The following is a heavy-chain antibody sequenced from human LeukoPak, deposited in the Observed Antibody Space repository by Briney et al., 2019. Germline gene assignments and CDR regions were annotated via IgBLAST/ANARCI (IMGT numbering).Heavy chain of an antibody. J-gene: IGHJ6*02. CDR3: ARDGTPYGDKNYYYGMDV. V-gene: IGHV3-74*01. CDR2: INSDGSST. Sequence: GGSLRLSCAASGLTFSSYWMHWVRQAPGKGLVWVSRINSDGSSTSYADSVKGRFTISRDSAKNTLYLQMNSLRAEDTAVYYCARDGTPYGDKNYYYGMDVWGQGTTVTVSS. D-gene: IGHD4-23*01. CDR1: GLTFSSYW.